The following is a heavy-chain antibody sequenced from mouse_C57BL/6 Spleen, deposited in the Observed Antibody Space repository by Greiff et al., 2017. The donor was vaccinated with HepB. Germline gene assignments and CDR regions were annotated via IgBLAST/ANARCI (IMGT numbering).Heavy chain of an antibody. J-gene: IGHJ3*01. V-gene: IGHV1-15*01. CDR3: TAGDSSGGDWFAY. D-gene: IGHD3-2*02. Sequence: QVQLQQSGAELVRPGASVTLSCKASGYTFTDYEMHWVKQTPVHGLEWIGAIDPETGGTAYNQKFKGKAILTADISSSTAYMELRSLTSEDSAVYYCTAGDSSGGDWFAYWGQGTLVTVSA. CDR1: GYTFTDYE. CDR2: IDPETGGT.